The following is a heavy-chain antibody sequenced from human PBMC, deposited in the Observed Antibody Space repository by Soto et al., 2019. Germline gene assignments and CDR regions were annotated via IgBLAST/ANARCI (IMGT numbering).Heavy chain of an antibody. CDR1: GASISAYY. CDR2: IPDNGST. CDR3: AKMRGNYFDY. Sequence: SETLSLTCSVSGASISAYYWSWIRRPPGKGLEWVGYIPDNGSTNYNSSLKSRVIISLDTSKNQFSLQLSSVTAADTALYYCAKMRGNYFDYWGQGTLVTVSS. V-gene: IGHV4-59*01. J-gene: IGHJ4*02.